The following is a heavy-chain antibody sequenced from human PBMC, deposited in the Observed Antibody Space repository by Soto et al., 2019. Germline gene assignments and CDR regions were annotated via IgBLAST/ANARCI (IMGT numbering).Heavy chain of an antibody. D-gene: IGHD3-10*01. Sequence: VQLVQSGAEVQKPGSSVKVSCKASGGTFISYAISWVRQAPGQGLEWMGGIIPIFGTANYAQKFQGRVTITADKSTSTAYMELSSLRSEDTAVYYCARVLTVRGVITPREDYWGQGTLVTVSS. CDR3: ARVLTVRGVITPREDY. CDR2: IIPIFGTA. J-gene: IGHJ4*02. CDR1: GGTFISYA. V-gene: IGHV1-69*06.